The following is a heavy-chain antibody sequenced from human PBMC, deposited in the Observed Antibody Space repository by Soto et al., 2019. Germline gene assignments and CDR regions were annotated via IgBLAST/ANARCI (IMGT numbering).Heavy chain of an antibody. D-gene: IGHD2-21*01. CDR1: GGSISSYY. Sequence: SETLSLTCTVSGGSISSYYWSWIRQPAGKGLEWIGRIYNSGGTNYNPSLKSRVTMSLDTSKNQLSLQLTSVTAADTAVYYCARDSVRVINWFDPWGQGTLVTVSS. V-gene: IGHV4-4*07. J-gene: IGHJ5*02. CDR3: ARDSVRVINWFDP. CDR2: IYNSGGT.